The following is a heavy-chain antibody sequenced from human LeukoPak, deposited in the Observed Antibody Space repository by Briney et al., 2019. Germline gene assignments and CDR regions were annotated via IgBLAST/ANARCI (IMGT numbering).Heavy chain of an antibody. Sequence: SETLSLTCTVSGDSISGSSYSWTWIRQPPGKGLEWIGSIHYDGNTYYKPSLRSRVTISVDTSNQFSLRLSSATAADTATYYCVRHSLNNYGHYYWGQGTLVTVSS. CDR3: VRHSLNNYGHYY. J-gene: IGHJ4*02. D-gene: IGHD4-17*01. V-gene: IGHV4-39*01. CDR1: GDSISGSSYS. CDR2: IHYDGNT.